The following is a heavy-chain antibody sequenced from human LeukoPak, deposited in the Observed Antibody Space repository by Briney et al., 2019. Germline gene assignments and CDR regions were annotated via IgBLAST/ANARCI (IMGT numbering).Heavy chain of an antibody. D-gene: IGHD1-26*01. Sequence: ASVKVSCKASGYTFTGYHLHWVRQAPGHGLEWMGWINPNSGDTNYEQKFQGRVTMTRDTSITTAYMELSRLKSGDTAVYYCARSDKVGPTTWLTDQGAWFDPWGQGTLVTVSS. J-gene: IGHJ5*02. CDR2: INPNSGDT. V-gene: IGHV1-2*02. CDR1: GYTFTGYH. CDR3: ARSDKVGPTTWLTDQGAWFDP.